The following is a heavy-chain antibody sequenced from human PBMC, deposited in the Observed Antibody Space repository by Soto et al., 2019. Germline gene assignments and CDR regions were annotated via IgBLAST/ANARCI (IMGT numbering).Heavy chain of an antibody. CDR2: MYHSGST. CDR3: ARVPTH. Sequence: PSETLSLTCAVSGGSISNGGYSWSWIRQPPGKGLEWIGYMYHSGSTYYNPSLKSRVTISVDRSKNQFSLKLSSVTAADTAVYYCARVPTHWGQGTLVTVSS. V-gene: IGHV4-30-2*01. J-gene: IGHJ4*02. CDR1: GGSISNGGYS.